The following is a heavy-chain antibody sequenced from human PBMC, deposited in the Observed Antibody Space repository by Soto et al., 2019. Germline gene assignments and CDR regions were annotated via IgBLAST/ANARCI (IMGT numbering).Heavy chain of an antibody. CDR2: IRYDGSNI. D-gene: IGHD1-26*01. J-gene: IGHJ4*02. Sequence: QVQLVESGGGVVQPGRSLRLSCAASGFTFSGLGMHWVRQAPGKGLEWVAVIRYDGSNIYYADAVKGRFTISRDNSKDMLYLQMTSLRAVDTAVYYCARDGVGHTTFFGYFDDWCQCTVVTVSS. V-gene: IGHV3-33*01. CDR3: ARDGVGHTTFFGYFDD. CDR1: GFTFSGLG.